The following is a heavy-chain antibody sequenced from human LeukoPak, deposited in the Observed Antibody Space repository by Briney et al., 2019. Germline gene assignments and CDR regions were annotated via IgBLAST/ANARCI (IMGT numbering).Heavy chain of an antibody. J-gene: IGHJ6*02. CDR2: IIPILGIA. Sequence: SVKVSCKASGGTFSSYAISWVRQAPGQGLEWMGRIIPILGIANYAQKFQGRVTITADKSTSTAYMELSSLRSEDTAVYYCARGGGYFDYYYYYGMDIWGQGTTVTVSS. D-gene: IGHD5-12*01. CDR3: ARGGGYFDYYYYYGMDI. CDR1: GGTFSSYA. V-gene: IGHV1-69*04.